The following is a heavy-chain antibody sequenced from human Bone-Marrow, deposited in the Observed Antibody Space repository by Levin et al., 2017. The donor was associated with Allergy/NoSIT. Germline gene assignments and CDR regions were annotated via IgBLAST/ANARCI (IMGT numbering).Heavy chain of an antibody. J-gene: IGHJ3*02. D-gene: IGHD3-10*01. Sequence: SETLSLTCTVSGGSISSYYWSWIRQPPGKGLEWIGYIYYSGSTNYNPSLKSRVTISVDTSKNQFSLKLSSVTAADTAVYYCARTFWFGELGAFDSWGQGTMVTVSS. V-gene: IGHV4-59*08. CDR2: IYYSGST. CDR3: ARTFWFGELGAFDS. CDR1: GGSISSYY.